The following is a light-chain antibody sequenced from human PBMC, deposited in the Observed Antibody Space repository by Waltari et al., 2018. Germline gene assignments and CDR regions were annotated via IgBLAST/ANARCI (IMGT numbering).Light chain of an antibody. Sequence: IQLTQTPSLLSVSVGHRVLHTLRVSQGVSCSLAWYQQKAGKAPKLLVYAASALQSEVPSRFSGSGAGTEFTLTISSLQPEEFARYYCQQLSTYPLTIGGGTKVEIK. CDR1: QGVSCS. J-gene: IGKJ4*01. V-gene: IGKV1-9*01. CDR3: QQLSTYPLT. CDR2: AAS.